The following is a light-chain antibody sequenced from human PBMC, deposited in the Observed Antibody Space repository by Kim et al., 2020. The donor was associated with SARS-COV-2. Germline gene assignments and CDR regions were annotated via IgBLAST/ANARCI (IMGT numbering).Light chain of an antibody. J-gene: IGLJ3*02. CDR3: SAWDSSLSVWV. V-gene: IGLV10-54*04. CDR2: RDN. CDR1: SNNVGYQG. Sequence: QAGLTQPPSVSKGLRQTATLTCTGNSNNVGYQGAAWLQQHQGHPPKLLSYRDNNRPSGISERFSAFRSGNTASLTISGLQPEDEADYYCSAWDSSLSVWVFGGGTQLTVL.